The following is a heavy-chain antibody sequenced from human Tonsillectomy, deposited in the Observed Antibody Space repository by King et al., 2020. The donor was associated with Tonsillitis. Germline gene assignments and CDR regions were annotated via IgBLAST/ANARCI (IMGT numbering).Heavy chain of an antibody. CDR2: ISGSGGST. J-gene: IGHJ6*02. Sequence: VQLVESGGGLVKPGGSLRLSCAASGFTFSSYSMNWVRQAPGQGLEWVSAISGSGGSTYYADSVKGRFTISRDNSKNTLYLQMNSLRAEDTAVYYCAKEGSEEYQIAYYYYGMDVWGQGTTVTVSS. CDR3: AKEGSEEYQIAYYYYGMDV. CDR1: GFTFSSYS. D-gene: IGHD2-2*01. V-gene: IGHV3-23*04.